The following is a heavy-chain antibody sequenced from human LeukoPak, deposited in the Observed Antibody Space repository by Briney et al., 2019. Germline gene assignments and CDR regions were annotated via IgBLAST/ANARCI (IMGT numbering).Heavy chain of an antibody. CDR2: IWLDGSNK. J-gene: IGHJ4*02. V-gene: IGHV3-33*01. Sequence: GGSLRLSCAASGFTFSGYGMHWVRQAPGKGLEWVAVIWLDGSNKYSADSVKGRFTISRDNSKNTLYLQMNSLRAEDTAVYYCATFQAGLVSNWGQGTLVTVSS. D-gene: IGHD2-15*01. CDR1: GFTFSGYG. CDR3: ATFQAGLVSN.